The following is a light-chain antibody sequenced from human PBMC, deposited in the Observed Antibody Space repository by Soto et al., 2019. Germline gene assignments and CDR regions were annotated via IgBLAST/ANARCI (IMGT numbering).Light chain of an antibody. CDR2: RNN. CDR1: SSNIGSNF. J-gene: IGLJ2*01. V-gene: IGLV1-47*01. CDR3: AAWDDSLSGVV. Sequence: QPVLTQPPSASGTPGQRVTISCSGSSSNIGSNFVYWYQQLSGKAPKLLVYRNNQRPSGVPDRFSGSKSGTSASLAISGLRSEDEADYYCAAWDDSLSGVVFGGGTKLTVL.